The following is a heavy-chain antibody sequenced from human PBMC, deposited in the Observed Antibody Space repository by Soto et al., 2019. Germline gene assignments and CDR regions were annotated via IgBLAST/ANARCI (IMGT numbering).Heavy chain of an antibody. CDR2: IWYDGSNK. CDR1: GFTFSSYG. CDR3: ARDPHIAAQGRYYMDV. D-gene: IGHD6-6*01. V-gene: IGHV3-33*01. Sequence: GGSLRLSCAASGFTFSSYGMHWVRQAPGKGLEWVAVIWYDGSNKYYADSVKGRFTISRDNSKNTLYLQMNSLRAEDTAVYYCARDPHIAAQGRYYMDVWGKGTTVTVSS. J-gene: IGHJ6*03.